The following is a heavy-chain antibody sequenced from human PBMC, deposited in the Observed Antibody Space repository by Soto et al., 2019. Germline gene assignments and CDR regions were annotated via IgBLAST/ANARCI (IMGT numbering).Heavy chain of an antibody. D-gene: IGHD1-1*01. CDR2: INPNSGGT. CDR3: AREPATAKPEGVDF. CDR1: GYTFSDYY. Sequence: ASVKVSCKASGYTFSDYYIHWVRQAPGQGLEWMGWINPNSGGTKYAPKFQGGVTMTRDTSITTAYMELSRLRSGDTAVYYCAREPATAKPEGVDFWGQGTRVTVSS. V-gene: IGHV1-2*02. J-gene: IGHJ4*02.